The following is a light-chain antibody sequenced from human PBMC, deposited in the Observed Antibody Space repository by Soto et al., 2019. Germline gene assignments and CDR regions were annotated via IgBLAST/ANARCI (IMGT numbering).Light chain of an antibody. CDR1: QSVNSNY. CDR2: GTS. J-gene: IGKJ1*01. Sequence: EIALTQSPGTLSLSPGERATLSCRASQSVNSNYLAWYQQKPGQAPRLLIYGTSTRATGIPDRFSGSGSGTDFTLTVSRLEPEDFAVYYCQQYGNLPRTFGQGTKVEIK. V-gene: IGKV3-20*01. CDR3: QQYGNLPRT.